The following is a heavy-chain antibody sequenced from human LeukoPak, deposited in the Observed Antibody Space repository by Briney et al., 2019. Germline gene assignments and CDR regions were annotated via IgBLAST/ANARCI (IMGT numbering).Heavy chain of an antibody. CDR2: IYWDEDK. V-gene: IGHV2-5*02. Sequence: SGPTLVNPTQTLTLTCTFSGFSFSTSGVGVGWIRQPPGKALEWLAVIYWDEDKRYRPSLKSRLTITKDTSKNQVVLTMTNMDPVDTATYYCARSPYYDLLTGSRGTFDYWGRGILVTVSS. D-gene: IGHD3-9*01. CDR3: ARSPYYDLLTGSRGTFDY. CDR1: GFSFSTSGVG. J-gene: IGHJ4*02.